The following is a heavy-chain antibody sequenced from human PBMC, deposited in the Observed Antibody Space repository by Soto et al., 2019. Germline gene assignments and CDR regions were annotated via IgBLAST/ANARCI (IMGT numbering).Heavy chain of an antibody. D-gene: IGHD6-6*01. CDR2: IYWDDDK. CDR3: AHTYSSSPDDGFDV. V-gene: IGHV2-5*02. Sequence: QITLKESGHTLVKPTHMLTLTCTFSGFSLNTRGVGVGWLRQPPGGALEWLALIYWDDDKRYSPSLRSRLTITKDTSKNQVVLTMTTMEPLDTGTYYCAHTYSSSPDDGFDVWGQGTRVTVSS. CDR1: GFSLNTRGVG. J-gene: IGHJ3*01.